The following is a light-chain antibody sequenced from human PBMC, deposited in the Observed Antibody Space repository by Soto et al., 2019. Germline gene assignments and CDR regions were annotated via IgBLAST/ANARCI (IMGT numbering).Light chain of an antibody. CDR2: EVS. CDR3: SSFAGINNLL. Sequence: QSALTQPPSASGSPGQSVTISCTGTSSDVGAYDYVSWYQQHPGKAPKLMIYEVSQRPSEVPDRFSGSKSGNTASLTISGRQAEDEGDYYCSSFAGINNLLFGGGTKLTVL. J-gene: IGLJ2*01. CDR1: SSDVGAYDY. V-gene: IGLV2-8*01.